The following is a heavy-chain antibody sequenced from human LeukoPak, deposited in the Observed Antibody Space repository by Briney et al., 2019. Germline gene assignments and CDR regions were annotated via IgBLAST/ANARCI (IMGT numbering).Heavy chain of an antibody. CDR1: GFTFSSYE. CDR3: ASRAAAGTDY. D-gene: IGHD6-13*01. J-gene: IGHJ4*02. Sequence: PGGSLRLSCAASGFTFSSYEMNWVRQAPGKGLEWVAVISYDGSNKYYADSVKGRFTISRDNSKNTLYLQMNSLRAEDTAVYYCASRAAAGTDYWGQGTLVTVSS. CDR2: ISYDGSNK. V-gene: IGHV3-30*04.